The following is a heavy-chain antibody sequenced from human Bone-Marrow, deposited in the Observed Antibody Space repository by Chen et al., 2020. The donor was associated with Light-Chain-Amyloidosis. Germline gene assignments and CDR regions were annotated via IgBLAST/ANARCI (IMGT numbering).Heavy chain of an antibody. CDR2: INQDGSEK. CDR1: RYTFPSYW. D-gene: IGHD3-22*01. CDR3: ARVMESSGYYRTFDY. V-gene: IGHV3-7*01. J-gene: IGHJ4*02. Sequence: QLVESGGGLVQPGGSLRLSCAASRYTFPSYWLTWVRQAPGKGLEWVANINQDGSEKYYVDSVKGRFTISRDNAKNSLYLQMNSLRVEDTAVFYCARVMESSGYYRTFDYWGQGTLVTVSS.